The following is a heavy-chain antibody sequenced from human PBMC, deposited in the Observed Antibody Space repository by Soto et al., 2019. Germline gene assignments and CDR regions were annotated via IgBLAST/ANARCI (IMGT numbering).Heavy chain of an antibody. V-gene: IGHV3-66*01. CDR3: ARADRSAFEV. CDR2: IYSTYGLSRT. Sequence: EEQLVESGGGLVQLGGSLRLSCAASGFSVSEKHMSWVRQAPGEGLGCVSTIYSTYGLSRTGYSDSVEVRFTISRDNSKNTLSLQMNTLRAEDPAVYYCARADRSAFEVWGQGAMVIVSS. J-gene: IGHJ3*01. CDR1: GFSVSEKH.